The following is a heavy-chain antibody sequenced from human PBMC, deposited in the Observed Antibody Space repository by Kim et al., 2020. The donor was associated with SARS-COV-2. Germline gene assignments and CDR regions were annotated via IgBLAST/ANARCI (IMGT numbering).Heavy chain of an antibody. D-gene: IGHD6-6*01. Sequence: SETLSLTCTVSGGSISSGGYYWSWIRQHPGKGLEWIGYIYYSGSTYYNPSLKSRVTISVDTSKNQFSLKLSSVTAADTAVYYCARDQRRGSSSNSGENYYYYGMDVWGQGTTVTVSS. CDR2: IYYSGST. J-gene: IGHJ6*02. CDR3: ARDQRRGSSSNSGENYYYYGMDV. V-gene: IGHV4-31*03. CDR1: GGSISSGGYY.